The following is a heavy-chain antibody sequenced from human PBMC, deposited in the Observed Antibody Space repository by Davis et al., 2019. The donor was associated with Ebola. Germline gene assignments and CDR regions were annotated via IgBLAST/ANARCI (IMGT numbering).Heavy chain of an antibody. V-gene: IGHV4-34*01. CDR2: ISHGGVS. D-gene: IGHD6-19*01. CDR3: ARQHTSGHMMLFDY. J-gene: IGHJ4*02. CDR1: GGSFSDYF. Sequence: MPSETLSLTCAVYGGSFSDYFWSWIRQSPGKGLEWIGKISHGGVSDYNPSLRSRVTISVDMSRDQFSLKMNPVTAADTAVYYCARQHTSGHMMLFDYWGQGTLVTVSS.